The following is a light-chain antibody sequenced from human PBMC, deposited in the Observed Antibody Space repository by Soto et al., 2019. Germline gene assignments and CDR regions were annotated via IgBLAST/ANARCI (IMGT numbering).Light chain of an antibody. Sequence: DIQMTQCPSSLSASVGDRVTITCRASQSISSYLNLYQQKPGKAPKLLIYAASSLQTGVPSRFSGSGSGTDFTLTISSLQPEDFATYYRQQSHSTLITFGQGARLEIK. J-gene: IGKJ5*01. CDR3: QQSHSTLIT. V-gene: IGKV1-39*01. CDR2: AAS. CDR1: QSISSY.